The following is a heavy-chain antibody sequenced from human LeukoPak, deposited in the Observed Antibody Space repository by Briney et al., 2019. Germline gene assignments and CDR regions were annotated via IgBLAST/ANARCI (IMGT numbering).Heavy chain of an antibody. CDR1: GFTFTSSA. V-gene: IGHV1-58*01. CDR2: IVVGSGNT. CDR3: ARVYSYGYIFGDY. D-gene: IGHD5-18*01. J-gene: IGHJ4*02. Sequence: VASVKVSCKASGFTFTSSAVQWVRQARGQRLEWIGWIVVGSGNTNYAQKFQERVTITRDMSTSTAYMELSSLRAEDTAVYYCARVYSYGYIFGDYWGQGTLVTVSS.